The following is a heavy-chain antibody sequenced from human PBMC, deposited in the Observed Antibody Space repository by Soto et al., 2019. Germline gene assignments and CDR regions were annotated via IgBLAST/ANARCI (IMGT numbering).Heavy chain of an antibody. J-gene: IGHJ6*03. D-gene: IGHD6-13*01. CDR1: GYTFTSYA. CDR3: ARDQAGSSSWYVGGVVYYMDV. V-gene: IGHV1-3*01. Sequence: QVQLVQSGAEVKKPGASVKVSCKASGYTFTSYAMHWVRQAPGQRLEWMGWINAGNGNTKYSQKFQGRVTITRDTSASTAYMELSSLRSEDTAVYYCARDQAGSSSWYVGGVVYYMDVWGKGTTVTVSS. CDR2: INAGNGNT.